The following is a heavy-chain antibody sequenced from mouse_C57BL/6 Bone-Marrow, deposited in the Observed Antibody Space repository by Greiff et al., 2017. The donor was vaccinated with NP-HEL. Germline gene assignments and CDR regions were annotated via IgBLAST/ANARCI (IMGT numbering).Heavy chain of an antibody. CDR1: GYTFTSYD. CDR3: ARYYGSSLYYYGD. CDR2: IYPRDGST. Sequence: VQLQQSGPELVKPGASVKLSCKASGYTFTSYDINWVKQRPGQGLEWIGWIYPRDGSTKYNEKFKGKATLTVDTSSSTAHMELHSLTSEDSAVYFCARYYGSSLYYYGDWGQGTTLTVSS. J-gene: IGHJ2*01. V-gene: IGHV1-85*01. D-gene: IGHD1-1*01.